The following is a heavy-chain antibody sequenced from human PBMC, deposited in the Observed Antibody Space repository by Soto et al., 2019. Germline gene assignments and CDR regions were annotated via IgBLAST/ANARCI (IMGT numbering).Heavy chain of an antibody. V-gene: IGHV4-31*03. D-gene: IGHD3-9*01. CDR1: GGSINTGGYY. CDR3: ASRLDDTVDTFCKWFDP. J-gene: IGHJ5*02. CDR2: VFYTGTA. Sequence: QVQLQESGPRLVKPSQTLSLTCTVSGGSINTGGYYWGWIRQLPGEGLEWIGHVFYTGTAFYNPSVKGRSAISIDTSAYQFFLQMSSVTAADTAIYYCASRLDDTVDTFCKWFDPWGQGILVTVSS.